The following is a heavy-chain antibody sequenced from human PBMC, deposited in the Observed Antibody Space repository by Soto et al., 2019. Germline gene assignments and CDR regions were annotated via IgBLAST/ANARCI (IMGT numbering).Heavy chain of an antibody. CDR2: FIPILGIA. CDR3: ATGYDFWSGQHHEYYFDY. J-gene: IGHJ4*02. V-gene: IGHV1-69*02. CDR1: GGTFSSYT. Sequence: SVKVSCKASGGTFSSYTISWVRQAPGQGLECMGRFIPILGIANYAQKFQGWVTMTRDTSISTAYMELSRLRSDDTAVYYCATGYDFWSGQHHEYYFDYWGQGTLVTVSS. D-gene: IGHD3-3*01.